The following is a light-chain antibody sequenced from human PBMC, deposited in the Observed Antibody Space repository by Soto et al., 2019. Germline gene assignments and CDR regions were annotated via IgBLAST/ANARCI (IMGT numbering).Light chain of an antibody. V-gene: IGKV3-15*01. Sequence: EIVLTQSPVTLSLSPGERAPLSCRASQSVSSNLAWYQQKPGQAPRLLIYGASTRATGIPARFSGSWSGTEFTLTISSLQSEDFAVYYRQQYNNWPPVTLGQGKRWIS. CDR2: GAS. CDR3: QQYNNWPPVT. J-gene: IGKJ1*01. CDR1: QSVSSN.